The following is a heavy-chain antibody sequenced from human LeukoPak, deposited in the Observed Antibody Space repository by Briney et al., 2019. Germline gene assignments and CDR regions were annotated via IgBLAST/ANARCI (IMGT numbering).Heavy chain of an antibody. D-gene: IGHD1-26*01. CDR2: IIPIFGTA. V-gene: IGHV1-69*13. Sequence: SVKVSCKASGGTFSSYAISWVRQAPGQGLEWMGRIIPIFGTANYAQKFQGRVTITADESTSTAYMELSSLRSEDTAVYYCAREHSGSYSQPLDYFDYWGQGTLVTVSS. CDR1: GGTFSSYA. CDR3: AREHSGSYSQPLDYFDY. J-gene: IGHJ4*02.